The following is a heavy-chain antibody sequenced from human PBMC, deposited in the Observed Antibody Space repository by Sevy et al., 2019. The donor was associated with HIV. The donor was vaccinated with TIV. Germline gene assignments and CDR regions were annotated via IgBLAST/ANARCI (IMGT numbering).Heavy chain of an antibody. CDR3: RREGTTTAFDY. J-gene: IGHJ4*02. CDR2: ISGSGGSK. V-gene: IGHV3-23*01. CDR1: GFIFNSYA. Sequence: GGSLRLSCAASGFIFNSYAMNWVRQAQGKGLGGVSSISGSGGSKYNADSVKGRVTISRDNFRRMVDLQMNSLRAEDTAIYYCRREGTTTAFDYWGQGTLVTVSS. D-gene: IGHD1-26*01.